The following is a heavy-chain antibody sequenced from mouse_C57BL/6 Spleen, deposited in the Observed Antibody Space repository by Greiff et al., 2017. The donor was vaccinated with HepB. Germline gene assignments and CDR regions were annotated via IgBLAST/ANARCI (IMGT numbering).Heavy chain of an antibody. CDR1: GYTFTDYY. CDR2: INPNNGGT. V-gene: IGHV1-26*01. J-gene: IGHJ3*01. Sequence: VQLQQSGPELVKPGASVKISCKASGYTFTDYYMNWVKQSHGKSLEWIGDINPNNGGTSYNQKFKGKATLTVDKSSSTAYMELRSLTSEDSAVYYCARGKLTGTAWFAYWGQGTLVTVSA. D-gene: IGHD4-1*01. CDR3: ARGKLTGTAWFAY.